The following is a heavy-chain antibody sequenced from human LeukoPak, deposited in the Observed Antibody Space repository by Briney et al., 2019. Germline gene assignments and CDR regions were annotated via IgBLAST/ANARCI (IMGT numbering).Heavy chain of an antibody. V-gene: IGHV1-2*02. D-gene: IGHD3-16*01. J-gene: IGHJ2*01. CDR3: ARSGGDIKILVGAGWYYDL. CDR2: INPNTGGT. Sequence: GASVKVSCKASGYTFTDSYMHWVRQAPGQGFEWMGWINPNTGGTNYEQKFQGRVTMTRDTSVSTVYMDLNGLRSDDTAVYYCARSGGDIKILVGAGWYYDLWGRGTLVTVSS. CDR1: GYTFTDSY.